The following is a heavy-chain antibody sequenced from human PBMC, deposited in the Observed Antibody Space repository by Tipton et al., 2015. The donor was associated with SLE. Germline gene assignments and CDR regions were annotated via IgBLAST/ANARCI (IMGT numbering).Heavy chain of an antibody. CDR3: ARGRLPGAF. CDR2: IFYSGTT. J-gene: IGHJ3*01. D-gene: IGHD1-26*01. V-gene: IGHV4-59*12. Sequence: GLVKPSETLSLTCTVSGAAISAYYWSWIRQPPGKGLEWIGYIFYSGTTNYNPSLQRRVAISVDTSKNQFSLRLNSVTAADTAVYYCARGRLPGAFWGQGTMVTVSS. CDR1: GAAISAYY.